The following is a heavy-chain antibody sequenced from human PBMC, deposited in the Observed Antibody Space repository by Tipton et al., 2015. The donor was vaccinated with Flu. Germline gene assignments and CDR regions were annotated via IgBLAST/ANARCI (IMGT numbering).Heavy chain of an antibody. CDR3: ARVGLTSSWYTPFDY. D-gene: IGHD6-13*01. Sequence: SLRLSCAASGFTFSSYEMNWGRQAPGKGLEWVSYISSSGSTIYYADSVKGRFTISRDNAKNSLYLQMNSLRAEDTAVYYCARVGLTSSWYTPFDYWGQGTLVTVSS. CDR2: ISSSGSTI. CDR1: GFTFSSYE. J-gene: IGHJ4*02. V-gene: IGHV3-48*03.